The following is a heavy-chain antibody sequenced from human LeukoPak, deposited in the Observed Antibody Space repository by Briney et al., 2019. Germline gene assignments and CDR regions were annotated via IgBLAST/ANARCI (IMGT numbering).Heavy chain of an antibody. CDR2: IYTSGST. J-gene: IGHJ4*02. CDR3: ARDYGDY. Sequence: PSESLSLTCSVSGGSLTGYFWSWIRQPPGKALEWIGRIYTSGSTNYNPSLKSRVTISVDTSKNQFSLKLSSVTAADTAVYYCARDYGDYWGQGTLVTVSS. V-gene: IGHV4-4*07. D-gene: IGHD4-17*01. CDR1: GGSLTGYF.